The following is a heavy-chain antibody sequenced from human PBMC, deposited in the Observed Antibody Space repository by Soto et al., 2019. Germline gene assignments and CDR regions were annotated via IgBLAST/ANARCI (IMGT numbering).Heavy chain of an antibody. CDR3: AMATSSWRRFDY. CDR1: GFTFSNNA. J-gene: IGHJ4*02. V-gene: IGHV3-23*01. D-gene: IGHD6-13*01. CDR2: ISDGGGST. Sequence: EVQLLESGGGLVQPGGSLRLSCAASGFTFSNNAMSWVRQTPGKGLEWVSAISDGGGSTYYADSVKGRLTISRDNSKNTLYLQMNSLRAEDTAVYYCAMATSSWRRFDYWGQGTLVTVSS.